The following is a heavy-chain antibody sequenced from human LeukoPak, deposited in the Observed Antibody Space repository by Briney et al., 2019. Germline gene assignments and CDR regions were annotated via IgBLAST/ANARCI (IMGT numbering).Heavy chain of an antibody. CDR1: GGTFSSYA. D-gene: IGHD3-10*01. V-gene: IGHV1-69*06. J-gene: IGHJ4*02. Sequence: RASVKVSCKASGGTFSSYAISWVRQAPGQGLEWMGGIIPIFGTANYAQKFQGRVTITADKSTSTAYMELSSLRSEDTAVYYCAREPYGSGTRIDDYWGQGTLVTVSS. CDR2: IIPIFGTA. CDR3: AREPYGSGTRIDDY.